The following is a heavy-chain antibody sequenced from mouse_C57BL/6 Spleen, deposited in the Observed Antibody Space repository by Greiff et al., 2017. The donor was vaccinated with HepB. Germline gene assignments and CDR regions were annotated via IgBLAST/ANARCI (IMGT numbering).Heavy chain of an antibody. CDR1: GYTFTDYY. J-gene: IGHJ1*03. CDR3: ARGYDYDGYVDV. D-gene: IGHD2-4*01. Sequence: VQLQQSGPELVKPGASVKISCKASGYTFTDYYMNWVKQSHGKSLEWIGDINPNNGGTSYNQKFKGKATLTVDKSSSTAYMELRSLTSEDSAVYDCARGYDYDGYVDVWGTGTTVTVSS. CDR2: INPNNGGT. V-gene: IGHV1-26*01.